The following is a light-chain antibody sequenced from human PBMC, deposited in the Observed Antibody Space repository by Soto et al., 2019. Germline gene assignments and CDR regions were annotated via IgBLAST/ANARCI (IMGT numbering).Light chain of an antibody. V-gene: IGLV1-47*01. CDR1: SSNIGSNY. J-gene: IGLJ3*02. CDR3: AAWDDSLSALV. Sequence: QSVLTQPPSASGTPGQRVTISCSGSSSNIGSNYAHWYQQLPGTATTLLMYRNNQRPSGVPDRFSGSKSGTSASLAISGLRTEDEADYYCAAWDDSLSALVFGGGTKLTVL. CDR2: RNN.